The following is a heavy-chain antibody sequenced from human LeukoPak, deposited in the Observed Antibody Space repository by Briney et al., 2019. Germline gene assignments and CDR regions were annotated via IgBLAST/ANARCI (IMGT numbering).Heavy chain of an antibody. V-gene: IGHV5-10-1*01. CDR1: GYMFTTYW. Sequence: GESLKISCKTSGYMFTTYWISWVRQMSGKGLEWMGTIDPSDSYTKYSPTFQGHVTISADKSISTAYPQWSSLKASDTAVYYCARSLFDYDILTGHDYWGQGTLVTVSS. D-gene: IGHD3-9*01. CDR3: ARSLFDYDILTGHDY. J-gene: IGHJ4*02. CDR2: IDPSDSYT.